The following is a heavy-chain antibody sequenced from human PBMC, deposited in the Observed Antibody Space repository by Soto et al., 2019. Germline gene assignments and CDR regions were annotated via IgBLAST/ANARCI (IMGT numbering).Heavy chain of an antibody. CDR1: GFTFDDYA. V-gene: IGHV3-9*01. CDR3: AKGSSSRRSAFDI. D-gene: IGHD6-13*01. CDR2: ISWNSGSI. J-gene: IGHJ3*02. Sequence: GGSLRLSCAASGFTFDDYAMHWVRQAPGKGLEWVSGISWNSGSIGYADSVKGRFTISRDNAKNSLYLQMNSLRAEDTALYYCAKGSSSRRSAFDIWGQGTMVTVSS.